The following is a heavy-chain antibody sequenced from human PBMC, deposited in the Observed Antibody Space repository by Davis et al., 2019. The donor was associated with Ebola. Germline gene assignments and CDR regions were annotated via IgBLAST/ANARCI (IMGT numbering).Heavy chain of an antibody. Sequence: GGSLRLSCAASGFIFNNYAMTWVRQAPGRGLEWVSTTSSGGSTTYYADSVKGRFTISRDTSKNTLYLQMNSLRVEDTAIYYCAKIFFGTRAIDYGDYWGQGTLVTVSS. CDR3: AKIFFGTRAIDYGDY. CDR2: TSSGGSTT. CDR1: GFIFNNYA. V-gene: IGHV3-23*01. D-gene: IGHD3-3*01. J-gene: IGHJ4*02.